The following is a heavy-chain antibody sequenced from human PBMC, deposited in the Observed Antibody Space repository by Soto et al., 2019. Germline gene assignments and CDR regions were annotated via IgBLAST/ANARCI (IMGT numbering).Heavy chain of an antibody. Sequence: ASVKVSCKPSGYTFINYGITWVRQAPGQGLEWMGWISGYDGNTNYAPKLQGRVTMTRDTSTSTAYMELRSLRSDDTAVYYCARDRGRSCSGGTCPFDYWGQGTLVTVSS. J-gene: IGHJ4*02. CDR3: ARDRGRSCSGGTCPFDY. D-gene: IGHD2-15*01. V-gene: IGHV1-18*01. CDR1: GYTFINYG. CDR2: ISGYDGNT.